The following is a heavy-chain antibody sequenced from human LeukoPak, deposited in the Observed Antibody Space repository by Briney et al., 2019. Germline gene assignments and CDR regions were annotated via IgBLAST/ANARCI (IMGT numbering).Heavy chain of an antibody. J-gene: IGHJ6*03. CDR1: GFIFSRHS. CDR3: VRESGDYGPADMPGYYYYMDV. V-gene: IGHV3-7*01. D-gene: IGHD4/OR15-4a*01. CDR2: IKEDGTEQ. Sequence: GGSLRLSCAVSGFIFSRHSMSWIRQAPGKGLEWVAKIKEDGTEQYYVDSVKGRFTISRDNAKNTVYLQMTTLRAEDTALYYCVRESGDYGPADMPGYYYYMDVWAKGTTVIVSS.